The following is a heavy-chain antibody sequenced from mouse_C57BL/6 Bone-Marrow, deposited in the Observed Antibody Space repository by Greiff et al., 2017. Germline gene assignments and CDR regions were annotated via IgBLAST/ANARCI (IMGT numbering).Heavy chain of an antibody. CDR3: ARHDYSPFAY. V-gene: IGHV5-12*01. CDR1: GFTFSDYY. D-gene: IGHD2-4*01. CDR2: ISNGGGST. Sequence: EVKLEESGGGLVQPGGSLKLSCAASGFTFSDYYMYWVRQTPEKRLEWVAYISNGGGSTYYPDTVKGRFTISRDNAKNTLYLQMSRLKSEDTAMYYCARHDYSPFAYWGQGTLVTVSA. J-gene: IGHJ3*01.